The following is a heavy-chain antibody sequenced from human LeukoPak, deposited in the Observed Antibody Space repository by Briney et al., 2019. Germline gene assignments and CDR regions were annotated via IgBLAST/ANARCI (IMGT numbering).Heavy chain of an antibody. Sequence: GGSLRLSCAASGFTFSSYAMHWVRQAPGKGLEYVSAISSNGGSTYYANSVKGRFTISRDNSKNTLYLQMGSLRAEDMAVYYCARDSSGNSQTLPDYWGQGTLVTVSS. V-gene: IGHV3-64*01. CDR2: ISSNGGST. D-gene: IGHD3-22*01. CDR1: GFTFSSYA. CDR3: ARDSSGNSQTLPDY. J-gene: IGHJ4*02.